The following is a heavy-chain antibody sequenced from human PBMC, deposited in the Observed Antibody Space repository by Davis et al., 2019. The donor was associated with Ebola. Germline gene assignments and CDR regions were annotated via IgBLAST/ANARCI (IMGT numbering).Heavy chain of an antibody. J-gene: IGHJ4*02. Sequence: GESLKISCAASGFTFSSYAMHWVRQAPGKGLEWVAVISYYGSNKYYADSVKGRFTISRDNAKNSLYLQMNSLSPEDTAVYYCARRDILTGLYYFDYWGQGTLVTVSS. CDR1: GFTFSSYA. CDR2: ISYYGSNK. V-gene: IGHV3-30-3*01. CDR3: ARRDILTGLYYFDY. D-gene: IGHD3-9*01.